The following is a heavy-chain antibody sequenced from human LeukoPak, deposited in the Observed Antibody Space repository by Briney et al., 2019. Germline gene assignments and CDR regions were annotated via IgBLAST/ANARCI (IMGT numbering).Heavy chain of an antibody. V-gene: IGHV1-18*01. CDR3: ARGYCTRGGDCYKEDLFDP. CDR2: ISPYDGDT. Sequence: EASVKVSCKASGYTFAIYGISWVRQAPGQGLEWMAWISPYDGDTNYAQNFEGRVTMTTETSTSTAYMELRSLRSDDTAIYYCARGYCTRGGDCYKEDLFDPWGQGTLVTVSS. CDR1: GYTFAIYG. J-gene: IGHJ5*02. D-gene: IGHD2-21*02.